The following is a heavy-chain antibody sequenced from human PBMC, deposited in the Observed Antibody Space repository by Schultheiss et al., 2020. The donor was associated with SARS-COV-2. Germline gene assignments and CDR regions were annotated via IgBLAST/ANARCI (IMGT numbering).Heavy chain of an antibody. Sequence: GESLKISCAASGFTFSSYEMNWVRQAPGKGLEWVSYISSSGSTIYYADSVKGRFTISRDNAKNSLYLQMNSLRAEDTALYYCAKEYVDTAMVDYYYYYMDVWGKGTTVTVSS. V-gene: IGHV3-48*03. CDR3: AKEYVDTAMVDYYYYYMDV. CDR2: ISSSGSTI. CDR1: GFTFSSYE. D-gene: IGHD5-18*01. J-gene: IGHJ6*03.